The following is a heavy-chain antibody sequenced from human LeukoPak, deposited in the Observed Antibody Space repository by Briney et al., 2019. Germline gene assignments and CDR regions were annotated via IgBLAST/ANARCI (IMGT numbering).Heavy chain of an antibody. V-gene: IGHV4-59*01. CDR1: GGSISSYY. D-gene: IGHD3-22*01. CDR2: IYYSGST. J-gene: IGHJ1*01. CDR3: ARRDYESSGYYYFQN. Sequence: SETLSLTCTVSGGSISSYYWNWIRQPPGKGLEWIGYIYYSGSTNYKPSLKSRVTISVDMSKNQFSLKLSSVTAADTAVYYCARRDYESSGYYYFQNWGQGTLVTVSS.